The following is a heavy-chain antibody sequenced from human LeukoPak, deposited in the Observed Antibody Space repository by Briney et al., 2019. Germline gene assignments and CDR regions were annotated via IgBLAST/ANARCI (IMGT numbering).Heavy chain of an antibody. J-gene: IGHJ5*02. D-gene: IGHD3-9*01. V-gene: IGHV3-7*01. Sequence: GGSLRLSCAASGFTFSSYAMSWVRQAPGKGLEWVANIKQDGSEKYYVDSVKGRFTISRDNAKNSLYLQMNSLRAEDTAVYYCARDGFYYDILTGYSNWFDPWGQGTLVTVSS. CDR3: ARDGFYYDILTGYSNWFDP. CDR1: GFTFSSYA. CDR2: IKQDGSEK.